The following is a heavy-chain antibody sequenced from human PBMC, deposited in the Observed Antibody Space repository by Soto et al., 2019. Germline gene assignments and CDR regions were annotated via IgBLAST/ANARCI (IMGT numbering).Heavy chain of an antibody. CDR1: GLTFTSSA. J-gene: IGHJ6*02. Sequence: SVKVSCKASGLTFTSSAVQWVRQARGHRLEWIGWIVVGSGNTKNAQKFQERVTITRDMSTSTAYMELSSLRSEDTAVYYCAASSGTVGVVDGYGMDVWGQGTTVTVS. CDR2: IVVGSGNT. CDR3: AASSGTVGVVDGYGMDV. V-gene: IGHV1-58*01. D-gene: IGHD1-26*01.